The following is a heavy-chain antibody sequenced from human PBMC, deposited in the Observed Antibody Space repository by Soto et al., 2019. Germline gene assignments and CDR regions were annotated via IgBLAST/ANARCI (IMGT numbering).Heavy chain of an antibody. J-gene: IGHJ4*02. Sequence: QVQLQESGPGLVKPSQTLSLTCTVSGGSISRSGYFWSWIRQHPGKGLEWIGYIYYSGSTYYNPSLKSRVSLSVDTSKNQFSLNLTSVTAADTAMYYCARSSRSYFDYWGQGTLVTVSS. CDR1: GGSISRSGYF. CDR3: ARSSRSYFDY. V-gene: IGHV4-31*03. CDR2: IYYSGST.